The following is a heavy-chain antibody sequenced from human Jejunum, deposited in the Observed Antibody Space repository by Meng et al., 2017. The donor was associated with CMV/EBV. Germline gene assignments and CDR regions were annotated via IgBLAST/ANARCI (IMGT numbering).Heavy chain of an antibody. J-gene: IGHJ4*02. D-gene: IGHD3-22*01. CDR2: INTNTGNT. Sequence: QVQLVQSGSELKKPGASVRVYCKASGYIFTNYGMNWVRQAPGQGLEWMGWINTNTGNTNYAQDFKGRVVISLDTSASTAYLQLRGLRAEDTAVYYCAPGPDYDYRSSYYFDYWGQGTLVTVSS. V-gene: IGHV7-4-1*02. CDR3: APGPDYDYRSSYYFDY. CDR1: GYIFTNYG.